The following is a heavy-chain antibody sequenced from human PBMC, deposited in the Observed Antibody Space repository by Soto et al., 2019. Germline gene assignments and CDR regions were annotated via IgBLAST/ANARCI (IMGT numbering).Heavy chain of an antibody. Sequence: ASVKVSCKASGYIFTDYYMHWVRHAPGQELGWMGRINPNSGGTNYAQKFQGRVTMTRDTSISTAYTELSSLRSEDTAVYYCARVVVAGGYCSGGSCQTLDAFDIWG. CDR2: INPNSGGT. V-gene: IGHV1-2*06. CDR3: ARVVVAGGYCSGGSCQTLDAFDI. D-gene: IGHD2-15*01. CDR1: GYIFTDYY. J-gene: IGHJ3*02.